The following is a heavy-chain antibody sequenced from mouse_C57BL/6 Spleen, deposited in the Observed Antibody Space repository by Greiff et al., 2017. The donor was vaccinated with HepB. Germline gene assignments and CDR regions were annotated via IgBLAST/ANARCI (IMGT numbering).Heavy chain of an antibody. Sequence: EVQVVESGPELVKPGASVKISCKASGYSFTGYYMNWVKQSPEKSLEWIGEINPSTGGTTYNQKFKAKATLTVDKSSSTAYMQLKSLTSEDSAVYYCARKGSSWVLYWYFDVWGTGTTVTVSS. CDR2: INPSTGGT. V-gene: IGHV1-42*01. D-gene: IGHD1-1*01. CDR3: ARKGSSWVLYWYFDV. J-gene: IGHJ1*03. CDR1: GYSFTGYY.